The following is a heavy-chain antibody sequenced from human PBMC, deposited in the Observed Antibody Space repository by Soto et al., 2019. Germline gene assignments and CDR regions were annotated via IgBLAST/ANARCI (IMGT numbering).Heavy chain of an antibody. J-gene: IGHJ4*02. Sequence: PSETLSLTCTVSGGSISSYYWSWIRQPPGKGLEWIGYIYYSGSTYYNPSLKSRVTTSVDTSKNQFSLKLSSVTAADTAVYYCARHYAVVLYHFDYSGLGTLVTVSS. CDR3: ARHYAVVLYHFDY. CDR2: IYYSGST. V-gene: IGHV4-59*08. CDR1: GGSISSYY. D-gene: IGHD2-15*01.